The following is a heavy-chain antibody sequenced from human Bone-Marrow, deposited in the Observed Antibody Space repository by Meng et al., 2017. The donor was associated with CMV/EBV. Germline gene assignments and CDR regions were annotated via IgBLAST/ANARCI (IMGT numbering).Heavy chain of an antibody. CDR3: AKLHRHIAARPSWIDP. D-gene: IGHD6-6*01. Sequence: SETLSLTCTVSGGSVSSGSYYWSWIRQPPGKGLEWIGYIYYSGSTNYNPSLKSRVTISVDTSKNQFSLKLSSVTAADTAVYYCAKLHRHIAARPSWIDPWGQGTLVTVSS. J-gene: IGHJ5*02. CDR1: GGSVSSGSYY. V-gene: IGHV4-61*01. CDR2: IYYSGST.